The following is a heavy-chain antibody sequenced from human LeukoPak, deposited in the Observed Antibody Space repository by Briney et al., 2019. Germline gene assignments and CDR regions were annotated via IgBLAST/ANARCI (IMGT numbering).Heavy chain of an antibody. CDR1: GFTFSSYA. Sequence: PGGSLRLSCSASGFTFSSYAMHWVRQAPGKGLEYVSAISSNGGSTYYADSVKGRFTISRDNSKNTLYLQMSSPRAEDTAVYYCVKSIGVGSGSFPFDPWGQGTLVTVSS. V-gene: IGHV3-64D*06. CDR2: ISSNGGST. D-gene: IGHD3-10*01. J-gene: IGHJ5*02. CDR3: VKSIGVGSGSFPFDP.